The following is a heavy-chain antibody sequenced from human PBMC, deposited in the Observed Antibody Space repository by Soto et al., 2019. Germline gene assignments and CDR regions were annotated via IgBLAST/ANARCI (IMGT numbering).Heavy chain of an antibody. J-gene: IGHJ5*02. V-gene: IGHV4-59*01. CDR1: GGSISSYY. Sequence: PSETLSLTCTVSGGSISSYYWSWIRQPPGKGLEWIGYIYYSGSTNYNPSLKSRVTISVDTSKNQFSLKLSSVTAADTAAYYCGRGTPVDPWGQGTLVTVSS. CDR2: IYYSGST. D-gene: IGHD2-15*01. CDR3: GRGTPVDP.